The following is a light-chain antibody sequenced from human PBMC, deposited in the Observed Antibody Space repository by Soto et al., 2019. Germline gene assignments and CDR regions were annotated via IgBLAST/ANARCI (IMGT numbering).Light chain of an antibody. Sequence: DIQMTQSPSTLSASVGDRVTITCRASQSISSWLAWYQQKPGKAPKLLIYKASSLESGVPSRFSGSGSGTEFTLNISSLEPGDFATYYCQQYNSYSRTFGQGTKVEIK. V-gene: IGKV1-5*03. CDR2: KAS. CDR3: QQYNSYSRT. CDR1: QSISSW. J-gene: IGKJ1*01.